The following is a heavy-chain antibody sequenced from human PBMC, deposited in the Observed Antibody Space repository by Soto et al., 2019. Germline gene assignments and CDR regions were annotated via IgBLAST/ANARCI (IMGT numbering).Heavy chain of an antibody. J-gene: IGHJ6*02. V-gene: IGHV3-43*01. CDR2: ISWDGGST. Sequence: GGSLRLSCAASGFTFDDYTMHWVRQAPGKGLEWVSLISWDGGSTYYADSVKGRFTISRDNSKNSLYLQMNSLRTEDTALYYCAKEGDSGSYPPYYYGMDVWGQGTTVTVSS. CDR1: GFTFDDYT. CDR3: AKEGDSGSYPPYYYGMDV. D-gene: IGHD1-26*01.